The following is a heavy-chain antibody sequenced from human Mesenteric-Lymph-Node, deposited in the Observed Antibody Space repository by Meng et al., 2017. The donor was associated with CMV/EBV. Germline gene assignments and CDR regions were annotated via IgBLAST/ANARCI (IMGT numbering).Heavy chain of an antibody. Sequence: QVQLQQWGGGLWKTSETLSLTCAVYGRSLISYYWSWLRHPPGKGLEWIGENSHSGSTNYNPSLKSRVTISVDTSKNQFSLNLNSVTAADTAVYYCARNVYYSHDSWGQGTLVTVSS. D-gene: IGHD1-26*01. J-gene: IGHJ5*01. V-gene: IGHV4-34*01. CDR2: NSHSGST. CDR1: GRSLISYY. CDR3: ARNVYYSHDS.